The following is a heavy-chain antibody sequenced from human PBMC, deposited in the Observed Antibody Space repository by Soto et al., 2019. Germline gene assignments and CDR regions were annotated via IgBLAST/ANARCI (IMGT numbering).Heavy chain of an antibody. J-gene: IGHJ4*02. Sequence: SETLSLTCAVYGGSYSGYYWSWIRQPPGKGLEWIGEIHHDGSTNYNPSLKSRVTILVDTSRKQFSLKLTSLTAADTAVYYCARRGGGNYPYYFDYWGRGTLVTVS. CDR3: ARRGGGNYPYYFDY. V-gene: IGHV4-34*01. CDR1: GGSYSGYY. CDR2: IHHDGST. D-gene: IGHD3-16*01.